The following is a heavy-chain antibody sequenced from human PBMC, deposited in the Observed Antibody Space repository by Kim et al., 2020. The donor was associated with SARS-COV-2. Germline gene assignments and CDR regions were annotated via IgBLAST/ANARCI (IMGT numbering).Heavy chain of an antibody. D-gene: IGHD5-18*01. CDR1: GFTFSSYS. CDR3: ARDSGYRHGFPFDY. CDR2: ISSSSSYI. V-gene: IGHV3-21*01. J-gene: IGHJ4*02. Sequence: GGSLRLPCAASGFTFSSYSMNWVRQAPGKGLEWVSSISSSSSYIYYADSVKGRFTISRDNAKNSLYLQMNSLRAEDTAVYYCARDSGYRHGFPFDYWGQGTLVTVSS.